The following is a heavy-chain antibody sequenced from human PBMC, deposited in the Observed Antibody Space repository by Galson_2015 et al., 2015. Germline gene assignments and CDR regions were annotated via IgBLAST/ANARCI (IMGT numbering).Heavy chain of an antibody. D-gene: IGHD3-10*01. CDR3: AKDSIYYGSVSYYMDC. CDR1: GFIFSNYA. V-gene: IGHV3-23*01. Sequence: SLRLSCAASGFIFSNYAMTWVRQAPGKGLEWVSGISGSGDDTYYADSVKGRFTISRDNSKSTLYLQMNSLRGEDTALYYCAKDSIYYGSVSYYMDCWRQGTTVTVSS. CDR2: ISGSGDDT. J-gene: IGHJ6*01.